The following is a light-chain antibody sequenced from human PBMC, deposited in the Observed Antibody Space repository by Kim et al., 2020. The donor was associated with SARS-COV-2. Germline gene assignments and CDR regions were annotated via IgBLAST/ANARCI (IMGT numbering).Light chain of an antibody. V-gene: IGLV6-57*02. CDR2: EDN. J-gene: IGLJ2*01. CDR3: QSYDSTMGV. CDR1: SGSIASNY. Sequence: GKTVPISCTGSSGSIASNYVKWYQQRPGSAPTTVMYEDNERPSGVPDRFSGSIDNSSKSASLTISGLKTEDEAHYYCQSYDSTMGVFGGGTQLTVL.